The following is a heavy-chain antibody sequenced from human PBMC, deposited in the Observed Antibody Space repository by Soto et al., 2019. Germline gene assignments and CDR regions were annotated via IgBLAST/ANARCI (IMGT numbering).Heavy chain of an antibody. J-gene: IGHJ5*02. CDR1: GGTISGYY. V-gene: IGHV4-4*07. CDR3: ARGQRFSDWFDP. Sequence: SETLSLTCSVSGGTISGYYWTWIRQPAGKGLEWIGRIYSSGNTKYNPSLQSRVTVSLDTSNNQFSLRLTSVTAADTAVYYCARGQRFSDWFDPWGQGTLVTVSS. D-gene: IGHD3-3*01. CDR2: IYSSGNT.